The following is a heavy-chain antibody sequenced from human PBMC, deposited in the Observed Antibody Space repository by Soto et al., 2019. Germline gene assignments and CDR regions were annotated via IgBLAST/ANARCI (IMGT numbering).Heavy chain of an antibody. D-gene: IGHD3-10*01. CDR1: GGTFSSYA. CDR3: ARDGFGELQIFHTFDY. Sequence: SVKVSCKASGGTFSSYAISWVRQAPGQGLEWMGGIIPIFGTTNYAQKFQGRVTITADESTSTAYMELSSLRSEDTAVYYCARDGFGELQIFHTFDYWGQGTLVTVSS. CDR2: IIPIFGTT. J-gene: IGHJ4*02. V-gene: IGHV1-69*13.